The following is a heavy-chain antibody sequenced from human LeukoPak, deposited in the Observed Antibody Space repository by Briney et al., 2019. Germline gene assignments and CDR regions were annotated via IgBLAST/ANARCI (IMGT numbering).Heavy chain of an antibody. V-gene: IGHV3-23*01. CDR3: ASCYRRPSCYAGLDC. Sequence: GGSQRLSCAASGFTFSRYAMSWVRQAPGKGLEWVSAISNSGGSTYYADSVKGRFTISRDNSKNTLSLQMNSLGAEDSAVYYCASCYRRPSCYAGLDCWGQGTLVTVSS. J-gene: IGHJ4*02. D-gene: IGHD2-2*01. CDR1: GFTFSRYA. CDR2: ISNSGGST.